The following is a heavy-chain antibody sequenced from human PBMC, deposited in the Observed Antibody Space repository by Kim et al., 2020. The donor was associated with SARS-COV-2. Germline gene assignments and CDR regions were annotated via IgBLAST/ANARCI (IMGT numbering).Heavy chain of an antibody. CDR1: GGAIRGYY. CDR2: VYHTGNT. Sequence: SETLSLTCSVSGGAIRGYYWTWIRQPPGKRLEWIGYVYHTGNTNYNPSLRGRVTISLGTSKRQFSLTLTSVTAADTAGYYCASTGVGAVGWFDPWGQGTRVSVSS. CDR3: ASTGVGAVGWFDP. V-gene: IGHV4-59*01. J-gene: IGHJ5*02. D-gene: IGHD1-26*01.